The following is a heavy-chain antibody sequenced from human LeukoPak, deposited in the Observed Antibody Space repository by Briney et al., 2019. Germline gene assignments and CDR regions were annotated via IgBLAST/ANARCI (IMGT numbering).Heavy chain of an antibody. CDR3: ATDSPETAAFDY. Sequence: GGSLRLSCAASGFTFSIYWMSWVRQAPGKELEWVANVKQDGSEKFYVDSVKGRFTISRDNAKNSLYLQMNSLRAEDTAVYYCATDSPETAAFDYWGQGTLVTVSS. CDR2: VKQDGSEK. V-gene: IGHV3-7*01. D-gene: IGHD1-1*01. CDR1: GFTFSIYW. J-gene: IGHJ4*02.